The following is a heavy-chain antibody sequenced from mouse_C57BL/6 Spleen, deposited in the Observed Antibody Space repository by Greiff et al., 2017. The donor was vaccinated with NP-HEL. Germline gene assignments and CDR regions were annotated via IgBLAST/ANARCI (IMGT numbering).Heavy chain of an antibody. J-gene: IGHJ2*01. D-gene: IGHD2-3*01. Sequence: EVQLVESEGGLVQPGSSMKLSCTASGFTFSDYYMAWVRQVPEKGLEWVANINYDGSSTYYLDSLKSRFIISRDNGKNILYLQMSSLKSEDTATYYCARAPDGYYDYWGQGTTLTVSS. CDR2: INYDGSST. V-gene: IGHV5-16*01. CDR1: GFTFSDYY. CDR3: ARAPDGYYDY.